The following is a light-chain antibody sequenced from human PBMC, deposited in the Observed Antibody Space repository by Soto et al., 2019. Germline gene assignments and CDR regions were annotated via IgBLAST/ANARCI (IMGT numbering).Light chain of an antibody. CDR3: ASWDNRLSGYV. Sequence: QSVLTQPPSASGTPGQRVSISCSGSSSSIGSNYVYCYQHLPATAPKLLIHTNDQPPSGVLARFSGSKSGTSASLAISGLLSEEEADYYCASWDNRLSGYVFGAGTKLTVL. CDR2: TND. CDR1: SSSIGSNY. J-gene: IGLJ1*01. V-gene: IGLV1-47*02.